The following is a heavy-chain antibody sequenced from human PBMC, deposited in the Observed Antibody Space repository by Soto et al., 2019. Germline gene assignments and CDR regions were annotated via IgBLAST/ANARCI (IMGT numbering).Heavy chain of an antibody. CDR1: GYSFTSYW. CDR2: IYPGDSDT. CDR3: ARVYCTTTICDAWFDP. V-gene: IGHV5-51*01. D-gene: IGHD2-2*01. Sequence: GESLKISCTGVGYSFTSYWIGWVRQMPGKGLEWMGIIYPGDSDTRYSPSFQGQVTISADKSITTAYLQWSSLKASDTALYYRARVYCTTTICDAWFDPWGQGSLVTVSA. J-gene: IGHJ5*02.